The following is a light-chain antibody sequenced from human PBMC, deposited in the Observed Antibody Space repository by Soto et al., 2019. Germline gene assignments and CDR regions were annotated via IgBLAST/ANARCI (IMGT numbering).Light chain of an antibody. CDR3: QQRSNWVT. Sequence: IVLTQSPATLSFSPGERATLSCRASQSVSSYLAWYQQKPGQAPRLLIYDASNRATGIPARFSGSGSGTDFTLTISSLEPEDFAVYYRQQRSNWVTFGGGTKVDIX. CDR2: DAS. V-gene: IGKV3-11*01. J-gene: IGKJ4*01. CDR1: QSVSSY.